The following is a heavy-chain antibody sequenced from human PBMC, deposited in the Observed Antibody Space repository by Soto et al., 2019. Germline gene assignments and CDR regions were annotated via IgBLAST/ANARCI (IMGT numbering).Heavy chain of an antibody. Sequence: SETLSLTCTVSGGSISSSSYYWGWIRQPPGKGLEWIGSIYYSGSTYYNPSLKSRVTISVDTSKNQFSLKLSSVTAADTAVYYCARDPGSGSYYNYYGMDVWGQGTTVTVSS. D-gene: IGHD3-10*01. J-gene: IGHJ6*02. CDR3: ARDPGSGSYYNYYGMDV. CDR1: GGSISSSSYY. CDR2: IYYSGST. V-gene: IGHV4-39*07.